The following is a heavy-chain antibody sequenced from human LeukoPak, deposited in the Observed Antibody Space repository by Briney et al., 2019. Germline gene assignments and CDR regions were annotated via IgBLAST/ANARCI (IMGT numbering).Heavy chain of an antibody. D-gene: IGHD5-24*01. CDR2: ITDSGGST. J-gene: IGHJ4*02. Sequence: GGSLRLSCAASGFTFRSYAMSWVRQAPGKGLEWVSTITDSGGSTYYAGSVKGRFTISRDNSKNTLSLQMSSLRAEDTAVYYCARHGGSNPFDYWGQGTLVTVSS. CDR1: GFTFRSYA. CDR3: ARHGGSNPFDY. V-gene: IGHV3-23*01.